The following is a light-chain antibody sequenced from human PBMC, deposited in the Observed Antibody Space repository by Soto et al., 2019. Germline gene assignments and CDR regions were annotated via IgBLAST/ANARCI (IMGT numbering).Light chain of an antibody. J-gene: IGKJ1*01. Sequence: EIVLTQSPDTLSLSPGEGATLSCRASQGFYSTSLAWYQRRPGQPPRLLIYGASTRATGIPDRFTGSGSGPDFTLTISRLEPEDFAVYYCLQYGSSPRTFGQGTKVDIK. CDR3: LQYGSSPRT. CDR1: QGFYSTS. V-gene: IGKV3-20*01. CDR2: GAS.